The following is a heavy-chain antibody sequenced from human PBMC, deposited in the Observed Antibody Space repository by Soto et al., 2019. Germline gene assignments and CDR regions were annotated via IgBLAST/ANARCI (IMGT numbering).Heavy chain of an antibody. Sequence: EVQLLESGGGLVQPGGSLRLSCAASGFTFSSYAMSWVRQAPGKGLVWVSDISGTGGSTYYADSVKGRFTISRDNSKNTLYLQMNSLRAEDTAVYYCAKAQSNYYGSGSLFDYWGQGTLVTVSS. V-gene: IGHV3-23*01. CDR2: ISGTGGST. J-gene: IGHJ4*02. D-gene: IGHD3-10*01. CDR1: GFTFSSYA. CDR3: AKAQSNYYGSGSLFDY.